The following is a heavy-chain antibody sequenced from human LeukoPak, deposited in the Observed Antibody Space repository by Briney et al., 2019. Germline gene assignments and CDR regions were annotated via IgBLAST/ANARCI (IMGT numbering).Heavy chain of an antibody. Sequence: GGSLRLSCAASGFTVSTNYMSWVRQAPGRGLEWVSVIYSGGNTYYADSVKGRFTISRDNSKNTLYLQMNSLRADDTAVYYCARDSGTTVGYFVYWGQGTLVTVSS. J-gene: IGHJ4*02. CDR3: ARDSGTTVGYFVY. CDR1: GFTVSTNY. CDR2: IYSGGNT. D-gene: IGHD4-23*01. V-gene: IGHV3-66*01.